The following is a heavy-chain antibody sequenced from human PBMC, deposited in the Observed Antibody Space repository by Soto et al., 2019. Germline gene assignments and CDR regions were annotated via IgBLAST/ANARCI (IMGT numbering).Heavy chain of an antibody. J-gene: IGHJ3*02. D-gene: IGHD6-13*01. CDR1: GGSFSGYY. V-gene: IGHV4-34*01. Sequence: SETLSLTCAVYGGSFSGYYWSWIRQPPGKGLEWIGEINHSGSTNYNPSLKSRLTISVDTSKNQFSLKLSSVTAADTAVYYCAIGGIGPDAFDIWGQGTMVTVSS. CDR2: INHSGST. CDR3: AIGGIGPDAFDI.